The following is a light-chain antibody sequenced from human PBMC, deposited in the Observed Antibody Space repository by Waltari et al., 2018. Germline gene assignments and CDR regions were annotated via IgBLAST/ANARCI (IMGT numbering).Light chain of an antibody. CDR2: VAS. J-gene: IGKJ1*01. CDR3: LQDYSYPRT. Sequence: AIQMTQSPSSLSASGGDRVTIPCRASQDIATDLGWYQQQPGKPPKLLIYVASSLQSGVPSRFSRSGSGPDFSLTISSLHPEDFATYYCLQDYSYPRTFGQGTKVEVK. CDR1: QDIATD. V-gene: IGKV1-6*01.